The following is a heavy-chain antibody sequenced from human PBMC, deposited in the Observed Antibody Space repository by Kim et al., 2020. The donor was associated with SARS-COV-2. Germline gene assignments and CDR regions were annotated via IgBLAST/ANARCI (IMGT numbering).Heavy chain of an antibody. J-gene: IGHJ4*02. V-gene: IGHV3-64D*06. D-gene: IGHD1-7*01. CDR3: VRYGRNYGAVH. Sequence: GGSLRLSCAASGFIFGAYAMHWVRRAPGMGLECVSATTRKGDGSFYADSVKDRFTIFRDNSKNTLFLQMSGLRAEDTAVYYCVRYGRNYGAVHWGQETL. CDR2: TTRKGDGS. CDR1: GFIFGAYA.